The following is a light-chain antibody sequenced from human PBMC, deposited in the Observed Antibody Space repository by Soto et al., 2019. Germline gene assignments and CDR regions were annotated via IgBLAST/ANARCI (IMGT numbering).Light chain of an antibody. V-gene: IGLV2-14*01. J-gene: IGLJ3*02. Sequence: QSVLTQPASVSGSPGPSITISCTGTSRDVGGYKYVSWYQQHPGKAPKLMIYEVSNRPSGVSDRFSGSRSGNTASLTISGLQAEDESDYYCISYTSSSTWVFGGGTKVTVL. CDR3: ISYTSSSTWV. CDR1: SRDVGGYKY. CDR2: EVS.